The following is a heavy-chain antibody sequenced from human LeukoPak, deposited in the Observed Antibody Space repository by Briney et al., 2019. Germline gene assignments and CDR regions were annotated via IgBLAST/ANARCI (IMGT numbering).Heavy chain of an antibody. J-gene: IGHJ6*03. V-gene: IGHV3-23*01. CDR2: ISGSGGST. CDR1: GFTFSSYA. Sequence: PGGSLRLSXAASGFTFSSYAMSWVRQAPGKGLEWLSAISGSGGSTYYADSVKGRFTISRDNSKNALYLQMNSLRAEDTAVYYCAKSGGYYYYYYMDVWGKGTTVTVSS. D-gene: IGHD3-10*01. CDR3: AKSGGYYYYYYMDV.